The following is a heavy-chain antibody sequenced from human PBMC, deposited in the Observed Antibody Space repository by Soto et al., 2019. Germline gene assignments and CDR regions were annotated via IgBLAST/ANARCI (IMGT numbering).Heavy chain of an antibody. CDR2: IYNSGST. J-gene: IGHJ6*02. D-gene: IGHD6-13*01. V-gene: IGHV4-61*01. CDR1: GGSVSSGSYY. CDR3: AIIIAAEENYYYGMDV. Sequence: TSETLSLTCTVSGGSVSSGSYYWSWIRQPPGKGLEWIGYIYNSGSTNYNPSLKSRVTISVDTSKNQFSLKLSSVTAADTAVYYCAIIIAAEENYYYGMDVWGQGTTVTVSS.